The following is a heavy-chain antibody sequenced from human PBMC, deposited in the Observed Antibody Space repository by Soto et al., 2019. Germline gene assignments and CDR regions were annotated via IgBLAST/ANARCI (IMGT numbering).Heavy chain of an antibody. D-gene: IGHD1-26*01. Sequence: SVKVSCKASGGTFSSYAISWVRQAPGQGLEWMGGIIPIFGTANYAQKFQGRVTITADESTSTAYMELSSLRSEDTAVYYCARGTSGSYPIYYYYYGMDVWGQGTTVTVSS. CDR1: GGTFSSYA. CDR2: IIPIFGTA. J-gene: IGHJ6*02. V-gene: IGHV1-69*13. CDR3: ARGTSGSYPIYYYYYGMDV.